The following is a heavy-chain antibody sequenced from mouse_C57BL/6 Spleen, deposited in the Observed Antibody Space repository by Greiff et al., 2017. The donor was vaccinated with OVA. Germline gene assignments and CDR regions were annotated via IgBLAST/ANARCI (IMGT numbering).Heavy chain of an antibody. CDR2: INPNNGGT. CDR1: GYTFTDYN. D-gene: IGHD2-3*01. J-gene: IGHJ2*01. V-gene: IGHV1-22*01. CDR3: AREGYDGYSFDY. Sequence: EVKLQESGPELVKPGASVKMSCKASGYTFTDYNMHWVKQSHGKSLEWIGYINPNNGGTSDNQKFKGKATLTVNKSSSTAYMELRSLTSDDSAVFYCAREGYDGYSFDYGGQGTTLTVSS.